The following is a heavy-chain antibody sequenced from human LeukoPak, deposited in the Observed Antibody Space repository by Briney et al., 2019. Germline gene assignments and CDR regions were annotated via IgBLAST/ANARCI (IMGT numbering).Heavy chain of an antibody. CDR1: GFTFTNYW. CDR3: ARFYYDSSGYYYDY. Sequence: GGSLRLSCAASGFTFTNYWMTWVRQAPGKGLEWVASIEDDGSRKNYGDSVKGRFTISRDNAENSLYLQMNILRVEDTAVYYCARFYYDSSGYYYDYWGQGTLVTVSS. V-gene: IGHV3-7*01. CDR2: IEDDGSRK. J-gene: IGHJ4*02. D-gene: IGHD3-22*01.